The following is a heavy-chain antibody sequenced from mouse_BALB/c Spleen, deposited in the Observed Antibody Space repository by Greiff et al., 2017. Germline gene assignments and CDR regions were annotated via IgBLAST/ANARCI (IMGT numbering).Heavy chain of an antibody. V-gene: IGHV1-87*01. D-gene: IGHD2-3*01. Sequence: VQLQESGAELARPGASVKLSCKASGYTFTSYWMQWVKQRPGQGLEWIGAIYPGDGDTRYTQKFKGKATLTADKSSSTAYMQLSSLASEDSAVYYCARSGTYDGFYWGQGTTLTVSS. CDR3: ARSGTYDGFY. CDR1: GYTFTSYW. J-gene: IGHJ2*01. CDR2: IYPGDGDT.